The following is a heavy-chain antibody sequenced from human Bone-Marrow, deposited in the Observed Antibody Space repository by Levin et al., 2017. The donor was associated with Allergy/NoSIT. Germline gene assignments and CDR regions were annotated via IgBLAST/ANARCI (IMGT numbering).Heavy chain of an antibody. CDR2: ITTSSSYI. Sequence: PGGSLRLSCAASGFTFSTYSMNWVRQAPGKGLEWVSSITTSSSYIYYADSVKGRFTLSRDNAKNSLYLQMNSLRAEDTAVIYCARSLCSGGDCHFFSDWGQGALGTVSS. D-gene: IGHD2-21*02. J-gene: IGHJ4*02. V-gene: IGHV3-21*01. CDR1: GFTFSTYS. CDR3: ARSLCSGGDCHFFSD.